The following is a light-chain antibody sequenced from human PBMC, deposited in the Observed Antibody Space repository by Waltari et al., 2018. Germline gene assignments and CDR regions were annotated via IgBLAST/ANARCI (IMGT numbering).Light chain of an antibody. J-gene: IGLJ2*01. V-gene: IGLV2-23*02. CDR1: SSGVGSYNL. CDR2: EVT. Sequence: QYALTQPAAVSGSPGQSITVPGTGTSSGVGSYNLVFCYHQHPGKAPKSMMYEVTKRPSGVSDRFSGSKSGNTASRTISELQAEDEADYCCGSYAGSTTHVIFGGGTKLTVL. CDR3: GSYAGSTTHVI.